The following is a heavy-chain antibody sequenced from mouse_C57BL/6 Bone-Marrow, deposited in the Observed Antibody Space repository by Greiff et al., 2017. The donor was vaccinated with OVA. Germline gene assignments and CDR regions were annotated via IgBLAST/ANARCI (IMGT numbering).Heavy chain of an antibody. J-gene: IGHJ1*03. D-gene: IGHD1-1*01. CDR1: GFTFSSYG. V-gene: IGHV5-6*02. CDR2: ISSGGSYT. Sequence: EVKLMESGGDLVKPGGSLKLSCAASGFTFSSYGMSWVRQTPDKRLEWVATISSGGSYTYYPDSVKGRFTISRDNAKNTLYLQMSSLKSEDTAMYDCARRSYGSYWYFDVWGTGTTVTVSS. CDR3: ARRSYGSYWYFDV.